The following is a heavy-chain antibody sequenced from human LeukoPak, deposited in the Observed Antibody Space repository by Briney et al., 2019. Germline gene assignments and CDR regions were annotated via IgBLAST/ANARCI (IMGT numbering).Heavy chain of an antibody. CDR1: GGSISSYY. Sequence: SETLSLTCTVSGGSISSYYWSWIRQPPGKGLEGIGYIYYSGSTNYNPSLKSRVTISVDTSKNQFSLKLSSVTAADTAVYYCARVSSRYYYGMDVWGQGTTVTVSS. D-gene: IGHD6-6*01. V-gene: IGHV4-59*01. CDR3: ARVSSRYYYGMDV. J-gene: IGHJ6*02. CDR2: IYYSGST.